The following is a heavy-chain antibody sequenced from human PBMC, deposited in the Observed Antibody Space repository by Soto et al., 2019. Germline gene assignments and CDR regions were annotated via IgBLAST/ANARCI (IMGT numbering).Heavy chain of an antibody. CDR1: GIVFSDY. CDR3: ARLPFPWGWFDP. D-gene: IGHD3-16*01. Sequence: QVQLVESGGGLVKPGGSLRLSCAASGIVFSDYISWVRQAPGKGLEWLSYISGSGRTIYSADSVKGRFTISRDNATNSLYLQMNNVRTEDTAVYYCARLPFPWGWFDPLGQGTLVTVSS. J-gene: IGHJ5*02. CDR2: ISGSGRTI. V-gene: IGHV3-11*01.